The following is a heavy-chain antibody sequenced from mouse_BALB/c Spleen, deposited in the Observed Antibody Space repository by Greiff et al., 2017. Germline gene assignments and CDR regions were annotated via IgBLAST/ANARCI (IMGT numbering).Heavy chain of an antibody. D-gene: IGHD1-1*01. CDR3: ARTDYGRSYGYIDV. CDR1: GYAFTNYL. J-gene: IGHJ1*01. Sequence: VQLVESGAELVRPGTSVKVSCKASGYAFTNYLIEWVKQRPGQGLEWIGVINPGSGGTNYNETFKGKATLTADKSSSTAYMQLSSLTSDDSAVYFCARTDYGRSYGYIDVWGAGTTVTVSS. V-gene: IGHV1-54*01. CDR2: INPGSGGT.